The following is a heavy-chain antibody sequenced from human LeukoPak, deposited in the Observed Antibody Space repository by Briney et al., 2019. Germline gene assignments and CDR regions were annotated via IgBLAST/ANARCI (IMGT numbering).Heavy chain of an antibody. CDR2: ISGSGGST. CDR1: RFSFSNYA. D-gene: IGHD3-3*01. Sequence: GGSLRLSCAASRFSFSNYAMGWVRQAPGKGLEWVSTISGSGGSTYYADSVKGRFTISRDNSKNTLYLQMNSLGAEDTAVYYCAKGRPFGVLTQYYFDYWGQGTLVTVSS. J-gene: IGHJ4*02. CDR3: AKGRPFGVLTQYYFDY. V-gene: IGHV3-23*01.